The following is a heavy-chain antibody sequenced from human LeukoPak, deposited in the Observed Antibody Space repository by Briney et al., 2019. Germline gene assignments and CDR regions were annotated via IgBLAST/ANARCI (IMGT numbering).Heavy chain of an antibody. CDR3: ARSCSRTGCCFGNWFDP. CDR1: GGSVSSYY. Sequence: SETLSLTCSVSGGSVSSYYWSWIRQPPGKGLEWIGYVYYTGSTNYNPSLKSRVTISVDTSKSQFSLKLSSVTAADTAVYYCARSCSRTGCCFGNWFDPWGQGTLVTVSS. V-gene: IGHV4-59*08. CDR2: VYYTGST. D-gene: IGHD2-2*01. J-gene: IGHJ5*02.